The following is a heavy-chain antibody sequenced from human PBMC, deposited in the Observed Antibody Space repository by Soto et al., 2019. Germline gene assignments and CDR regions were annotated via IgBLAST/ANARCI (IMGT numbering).Heavy chain of an antibody. J-gene: IGHJ6*02. D-gene: IGHD3-22*01. CDR3: AKMKLPHDSGRYYYYGMDV. V-gene: IGHV3-30*18. CDR2: ISYDGSNK. Sequence: GGSLRLSCAASGFTFSSYGMHWVRQAPGKGLEWVAVISYDGSNKYYADSVKGRFTISRDNSKNTLYLQMNSPRAEDTAVYYCAKMKLPHDSGRYYYYGMDVWGQGTTVTVSS. CDR1: GFTFSSYG.